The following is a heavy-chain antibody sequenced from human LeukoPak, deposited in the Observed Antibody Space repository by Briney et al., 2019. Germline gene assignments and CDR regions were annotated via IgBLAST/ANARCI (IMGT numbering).Heavy chain of an antibody. J-gene: IGHJ6*03. V-gene: IGHV1-2*06. CDR2: INPNSGGT. CDR1: GYTFAGYY. Sequence: ASVKVSCKASGYTFAGYYMNWVRQAPGQGLEWMGRINPNSGGTNYAQKFQGRVTMTRDTSISTAYMELSRLRSDDTAVYYCARAYYYYYMDVWGKGTTVTVSS. CDR3: ARAYYYYYMDV.